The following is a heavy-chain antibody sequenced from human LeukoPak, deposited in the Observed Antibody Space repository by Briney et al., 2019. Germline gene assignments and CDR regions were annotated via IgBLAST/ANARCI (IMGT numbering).Heavy chain of an antibody. CDR2: ISYNGKT. V-gene: IGHV4-59*01. CDR3: TRVGPSLHWNPDY. Sequence: SETLSLTCTVSGGSISSYYWMWIRQPPGKGLEWIGSISYNGKTNHNPSLKSRVTISVDTSKNQFSLKLSSVTAADTAVYNCTRVGPSLHWNPDYWGQGTLVTVSS. D-gene: IGHD1-1*01. J-gene: IGHJ4*02. CDR1: GGSISSYY.